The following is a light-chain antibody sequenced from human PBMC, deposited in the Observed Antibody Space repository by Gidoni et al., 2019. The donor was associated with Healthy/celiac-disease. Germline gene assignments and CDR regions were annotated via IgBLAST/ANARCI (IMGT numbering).Light chain of an antibody. J-gene: IGKJ4*01. CDR3: QQYGSSPPVT. CDR1: QSVSSSY. Sequence: DIVLTQSPGTLSLSPGERATLSCRASQSVSSSYLAWYQQKPGQAPKLLIYVASSRATGIPDRFSGSGSGTDFTLTISRLEPEDFAVYYCQQYGSSPPVTFGGGTKVEIK. CDR2: VAS. V-gene: IGKV3-20*01.